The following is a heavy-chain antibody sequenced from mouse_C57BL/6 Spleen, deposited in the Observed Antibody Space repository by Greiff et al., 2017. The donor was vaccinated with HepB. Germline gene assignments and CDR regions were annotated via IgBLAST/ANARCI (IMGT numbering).Heavy chain of an antibody. J-gene: IGHJ2*01. CDR2: IDPSDSYT. CDR3: ARWGGSSDDY. Sequence: VQLQQSGAELVMPGASVKLSCKASGYTFTSYWMHWVKQRPGQGLEWIGEIDPSDSYTNYNQKFKGKSTLTVDKSSSTAYMQLSSLTSEDSAVYYCARWGGSSDDYWGQGTTLTVSS. D-gene: IGHD1-1*01. CDR1: GYTFTSYW. V-gene: IGHV1-69*01.